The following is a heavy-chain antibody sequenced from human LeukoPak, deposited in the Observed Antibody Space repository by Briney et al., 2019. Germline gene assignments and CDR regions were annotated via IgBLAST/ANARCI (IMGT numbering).Heavy chain of an antibody. D-gene: IGHD6-6*01. CDR2: IYTSGST. CDR3: ARVDSSSIDRWFDP. J-gene: IGHJ5*02. V-gene: IGHV4-4*07. CDR1: GGSISSYY. Sequence: SETLSLTCTVSGGSISSYYWSWIRQPAGKGLEWIGRIYTSGSTNYNPSLKSRVTMSVDTSKNQFSLKLSSVAAADTAVYYCARVDSSSIDRWFDPWGQGTLVTVSS.